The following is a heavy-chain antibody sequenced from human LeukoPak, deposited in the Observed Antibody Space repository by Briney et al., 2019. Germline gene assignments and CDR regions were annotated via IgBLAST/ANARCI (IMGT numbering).Heavy chain of an antibody. CDR2: IRSKANSYAT. J-gene: IGHJ4*02. CDR3: TTDLGTVGY. V-gene: IGHV3-73*01. D-gene: IGHD4-23*01. CDR1: GFTFSSYG. Sequence: GGSLRLSCAASGFTFSSYGMSWVRQAPGKGLEWVGRIRSKANSYATAYAASVKGRFTISRDDSKNTLYLQMNSLKTEDTAVYYCTTDLGTVGYWGQGTLVTVSS.